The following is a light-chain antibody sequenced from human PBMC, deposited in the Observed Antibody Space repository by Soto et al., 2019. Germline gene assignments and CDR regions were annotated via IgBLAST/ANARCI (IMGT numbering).Light chain of an antibody. J-gene: IGKJ1*01. CDR1: QIISTW. V-gene: IGKV1-5*01. CDR3: QQYKSYST. Sequence: DIQMTQSPSTLSASVGDRVTITCRASQIISTWLAWYQQKPGKAPKLLIYDASSLESGVPSRFSGSVSGTEFTLTISSLQPDDFATYYCQQYKSYSTFGQGTKVDIK. CDR2: DAS.